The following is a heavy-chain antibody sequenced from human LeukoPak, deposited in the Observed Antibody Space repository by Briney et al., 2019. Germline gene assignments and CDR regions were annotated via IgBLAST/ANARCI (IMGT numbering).Heavy chain of an antibody. CDR3: ARDTSGYLTPFEY. V-gene: IGHV1-18*01. CDR1: GYTFTSYG. D-gene: IGHD3-22*01. J-gene: IGHJ4*02. Sequence: ASVKVSCKASGYTFTSYGISWVRQAPGQGPEWMGWISVYNGHTNYAQKLQGRVTMTTDTSTSTAYMELRSLRSDDTAVYYCARDTSGYLTPFEYWGQGTLVTVSS. CDR2: ISVYNGHT.